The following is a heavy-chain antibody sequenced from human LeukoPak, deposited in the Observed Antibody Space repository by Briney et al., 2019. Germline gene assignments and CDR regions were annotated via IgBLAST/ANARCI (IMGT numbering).Heavy chain of an antibody. Sequence: PGGSLRLSCAASGFTFSGYYMSWIRQAPGKGLEWVSYISCSGSTKYYADSVKGRFTISRDNAKNSLYLQMNSLRAEDTAVYYCARPPALHYYDSSTSGGVFDSWSQGTMATVSS. J-gene: IGHJ3*02. D-gene: IGHD3-22*01. CDR1: GFTFSGYY. V-gene: IGHV3-11*01. CDR2: ISCSGSTK. CDR3: ARPPALHYYDSSTSGGVFDS.